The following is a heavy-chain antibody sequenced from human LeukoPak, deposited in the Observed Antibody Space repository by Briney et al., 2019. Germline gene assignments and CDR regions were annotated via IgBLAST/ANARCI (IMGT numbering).Heavy chain of an antibody. Sequence: GGSLRLSCAASGLTFHNTWMHWIRQAPGKGLVWVSRIINDGITTTYADSVKGRFTISRDNSKNTLYLQMNSLRAEDTAVYYCAKRKYPGIAVAGIDYWGQGTLVTVSS. J-gene: IGHJ4*02. CDR1: GLTFHNTW. CDR2: IINDGITT. V-gene: IGHV3-74*01. D-gene: IGHD6-19*01. CDR3: AKRKYPGIAVAGIDY.